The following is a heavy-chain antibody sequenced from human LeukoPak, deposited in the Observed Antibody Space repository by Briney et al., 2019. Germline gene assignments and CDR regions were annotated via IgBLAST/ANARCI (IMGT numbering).Heavy chain of an antibody. Sequence: GGSLRLSCAASGLTVSTSYMSWVRQAPGKGLEWVSILHSDGSTYYADSVKGRFTISRDNSKNTLYLQMNSLRGDDTAMYYCARDLDYYDSSGSHRRRNYFDYWGQGTLVAVSS. J-gene: IGHJ4*02. CDR2: LHSDGST. CDR3: ARDLDYYDSSGSHRRRNYFDY. CDR1: GLTVSTSY. D-gene: IGHD3-22*01. V-gene: IGHV3-53*01.